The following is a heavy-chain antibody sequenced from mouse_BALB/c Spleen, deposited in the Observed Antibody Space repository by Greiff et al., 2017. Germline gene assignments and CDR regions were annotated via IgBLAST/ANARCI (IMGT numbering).Heavy chain of an antibody. CDR1: GFTFSSYG. CDR3: ARRGFTDRAMDY. Sequence: VQLQQSGGDLVKPGGSLKLSCAASGFTFSSYGMSWVRQTPDKRLEWIATISSDGSYTYYPDSVKGRFTISRDNAKNTLYLQMSSLTSEDTAMYYCARRGFTDRAMDYWGQGTSVTVSS. CDR2: ISSDGSYT. J-gene: IGHJ4*01. D-gene: IGHD3-1*01. V-gene: IGHV5-6*01.